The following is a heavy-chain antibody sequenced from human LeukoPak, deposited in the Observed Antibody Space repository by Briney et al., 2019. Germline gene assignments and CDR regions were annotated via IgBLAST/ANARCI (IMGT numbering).Heavy chain of an antibody. J-gene: IGHJ4*02. Sequence: GGSLRLSCAASGFTFSSYSMNWVRQAPGKGLEWVSSISSSSSYIYYADSVKGRFTISRDNAKNSLYLQMNSLRAEDTAVYYCARAVGYCSSTSCYAPFFDYRGQGTLVTVSS. CDR1: GFTFSSYS. D-gene: IGHD2-2*01. V-gene: IGHV3-21*01. CDR3: ARAVGYCSSTSCYAPFFDY. CDR2: ISSSSSYI.